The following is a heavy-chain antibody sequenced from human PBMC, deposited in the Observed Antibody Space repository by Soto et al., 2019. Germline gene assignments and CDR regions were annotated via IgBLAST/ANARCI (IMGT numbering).Heavy chain of an antibody. CDR1: GYTFTGYY. V-gene: IGHV1-2*04. D-gene: IGHD3-10*01. CDR2: INPNSGGT. J-gene: IGHJ4*02. CDR3: ARGDGGQPYEGLLWFGELLDY. Sequence: QVQLVQSGAEVKKPGASVKVSCKASGYTFTGYYMHWVRQAPGQGLEWMGWINPNSGGTNYAQKFQGWVTMTRDTSISTAYMELSRLRSDDTAVYYCARGDGGQPYEGLLWFGELLDYWGQGTLVTVSS.